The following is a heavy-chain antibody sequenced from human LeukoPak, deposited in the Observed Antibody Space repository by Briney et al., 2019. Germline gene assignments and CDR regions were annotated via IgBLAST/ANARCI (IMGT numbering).Heavy chain of an antibody. J-gene: IGHJ4*02. CDR1: GFAFSSYA. CDR3: ARDADARRGYSYGFSDY. V-gene: IGHV3-30-3*01. Sequence: GGSLRLSCAASGFAFSSYAMHWVRQAPGKGLEWVAVISYDGSNKYYADSVKGRFTNSRDNSKNTLYLQMNSLRAEDTAVYYCARDADARRGYSYGFSDYWGQGTLVTVSS. CDR2: ISYDGSNK. D-gene: IGHD5-18*01.